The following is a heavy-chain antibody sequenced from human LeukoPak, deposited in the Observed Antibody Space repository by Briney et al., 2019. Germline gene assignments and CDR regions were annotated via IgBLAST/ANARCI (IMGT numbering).Heavy chain of an antibody. CDR3: ASGPYYDFWSGCYTYYYYMDV. V-gene: IGHV4-59*01. D-gene: IGHD3-3*01. CDR1: GGSISSYY. CDR2: IYYSGST. J-gene: IGHJ6*03. Sequence: SETLSLTCTVSGGSISSYYWSWIRQPPGKGLEWIGYIYYSGSTNYNPSLKSRVTISVDTSKNQFSLKLSSVTAADTAVYYCASGPYYDFWSGCYTYYYYMDVWGKGTTVTVSS.